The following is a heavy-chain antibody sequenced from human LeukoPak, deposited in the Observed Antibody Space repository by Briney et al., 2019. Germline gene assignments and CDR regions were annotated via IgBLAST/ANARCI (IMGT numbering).Heavy chain of an antibody. D-gene: IGHD5-24*01. V-gene: IGHV3-30*02. CDR2: IRYDGSYE. CDR3: AKDGGLHLYYYYNYMDI. CDR1: GFTFSTYG. Sequence: GGSLRLSCAASGFTFSTYGMYWVRQAPGKGLEWVAFIRYDGSYEYYADSVKGRFTISRDNSKTTLYLQMNSLRSEDTAVYYCAKDGGLHLYYYYNYMDIWGKGTTVTVSS. J-gene: IGHJ6*03.